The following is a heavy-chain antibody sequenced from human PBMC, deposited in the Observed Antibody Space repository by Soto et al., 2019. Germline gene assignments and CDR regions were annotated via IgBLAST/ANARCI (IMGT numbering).Heavy chain of an antibody. CDR2: IYYSGST. CDR1: GGSISSYY. V-gene: IGHV4-59*01. Sequence: SETLSLTCTVSGGSISSYYWSWIRQPPGKGLEWIGYIYYSGSTNYNPSLKSRVTISVDTSKNQFSLKLSSVTAADTAVYYCARGLAVAGTWWFDPWGQGTLVTVS. J-gene: IGHJ5*02. CDR3: ARGLAVAGTWWFDP. D-gene: IGHD6-19*01.